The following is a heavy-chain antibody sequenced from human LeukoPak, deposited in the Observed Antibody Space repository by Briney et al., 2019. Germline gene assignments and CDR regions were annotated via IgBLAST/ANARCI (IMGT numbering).Heavy chain of an antibody. Sequence: PGGSLRLSCAASGFAFSSYGMHWVRQAPGKGLEWVAFIRYDGSNKYYADSVKGRFTISRDNSKNTLYLQMNSLRAEDTAVYYRAKTDIAVAHYFDYWGQGTLVTVSS. D-gene: IGHD6-19*01. CDR1: GFAFSSYG. CDR2: IRYDGSNK. J-gene: IGHJ4*02. V-gene: IGHV3-30*02. CDR3: AKTDIAVAHYFDY.